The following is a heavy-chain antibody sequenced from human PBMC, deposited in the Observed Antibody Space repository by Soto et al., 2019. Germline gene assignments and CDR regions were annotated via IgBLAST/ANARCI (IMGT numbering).Heavy chain of an antibody. CDR1: GGSISSGGYY. J-gene: IGHJ6*02. D-gene: IGHD5-12*01. CDR2: IYYSGST. V-gene: IGHV4-31*03. Sequence: QVQLQESGPGLVKPSQSLSLTCTVSGGSISSGGYYWSWIRQHPGKGLEWIGYIYYSGSTYYNPSLKSRVTISVDTSKNQFSLKLSSVTAADTAVYYCAASCVACGGFNYYGMDVWGQGTTVTVSS. CDR3: AASCVACGGFNYYGMDV.